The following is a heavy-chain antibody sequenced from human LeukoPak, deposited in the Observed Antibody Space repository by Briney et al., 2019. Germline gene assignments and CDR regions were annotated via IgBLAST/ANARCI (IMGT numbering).Heavy chain of an antibody. CDR2: ISYDGTNK. Sequence: GGSLRLSCAASGFTFSTYAMHWVRQAPGKGLEWVAVISYDGTNKYYADSVKGRFTISRDNSKNTLHLQMNSLRAEDTAVYYCAREVAVAGTENGAFNVWGQGTTVTVSS. V-gene: IGHV3-30-3*01. CDR3: AREVAVAGTENGAFNV. D-gene: IGHD6-19*01. CDR1: GFTFSTYA. J-gene: IGHJ6*02.